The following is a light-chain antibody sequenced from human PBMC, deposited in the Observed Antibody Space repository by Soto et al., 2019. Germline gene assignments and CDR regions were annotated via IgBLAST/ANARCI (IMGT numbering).Light chain of an antibody. CDR2: EVS. CDR1: SSDVGAYNY. V-gene: IGLV2-14*01. Sequence: QSALTQPASVSGSPGQSITISCTGASSDVGAYNYVSWYQQYPGKAPKLMIYEVSNRPSGVSNRFSGSKSGNTASLTISGLQAEDEADYYCSSYTSSSTLVFGAGTKLTVL. CDR3: SSYTSSSTLV. J-gene: IGLJ1*01.